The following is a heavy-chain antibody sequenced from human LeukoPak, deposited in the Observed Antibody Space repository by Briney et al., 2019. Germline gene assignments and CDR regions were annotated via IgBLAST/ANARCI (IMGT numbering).Heavy chain of an antibody. CDR3: TPSLYDILPGSDY. V-gene: IGHV3-73*01. CDR1: GFTFSGSA. D-gene: IGHD3-9*01. Sequence: GGSLRLSCAASGFTFSGSAMHWVRQASGKGLEWVGRIRSKANSYATAYAASVKGRFTISRDDSKNTAYLQMNSLKTEDTAVYYCTPSLYDILPGSDYWGQGTLVTVSS. J-gene: IGHJ4*02. CDR2: IRSKANSYAT.